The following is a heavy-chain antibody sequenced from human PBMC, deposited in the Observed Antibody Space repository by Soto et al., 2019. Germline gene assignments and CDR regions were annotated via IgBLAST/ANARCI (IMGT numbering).Heavy chain of an antibody. CDR3: RIWGSYPWFGP. CDR1: GGTFSKYS. D-gene: IGHD3-16*02. V-gene: IGHV3-21*01. CDR2: ISSSSSYI. Sequence: GGSRRLSCAASGGTFSKYSMNGGRQAPGKGLEWVSSISSSSSYIYYADSVKGRFTISRDNAKNSLYLQMNSLRAEDTAVYYCRIWGSYPWFGPWGQGTLVTVSS. J-gene: IGHJ5*02.